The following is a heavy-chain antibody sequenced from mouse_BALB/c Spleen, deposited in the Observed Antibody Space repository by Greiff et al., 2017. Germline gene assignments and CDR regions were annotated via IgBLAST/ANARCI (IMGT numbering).Heavy chain of an antibody. CDR2: ILPGSGST. CDR1: GYPFSSYW. D-gene: IGHD1-1*01. V-gene: IGHV1-9*01. Sequence: VKLQESGAELMKPGASVKISCTATGYPFSSYWIEWVKQRPGHGLEWIGEILPGSGSTNYNEKFKGKATFTADTSSNTAYMQLSSLTSEDSAVYYCARDYGSSYFDYWGQGTTLTVAA. CDR3: ARDYGSSYFDY. J-gene: IGHJ2*01.